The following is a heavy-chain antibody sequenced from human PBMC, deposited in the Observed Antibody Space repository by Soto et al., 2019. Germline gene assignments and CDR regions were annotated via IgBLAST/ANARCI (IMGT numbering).Heavy chain of an antibody. D-gene: IGHD3-10*01. CDR2: IIPILGIA. Sequence: QVQLVQSGAEVKKPGSSVKVSCKASGGTFSSYTISWVRQAPGQGLEWMGRIIPILGIANYAQKFQGRVTTPSXXSXCTAYMELSSLRSEDTAVYYCAREEYYYGSGAFFDYWGPGTLVTVSS. J-gene: IGHJ4*02. V-gene: IGHV1-69*08. CDR3: AREEYYYGSGAFFDY. CDR1: GGTFSSYT.